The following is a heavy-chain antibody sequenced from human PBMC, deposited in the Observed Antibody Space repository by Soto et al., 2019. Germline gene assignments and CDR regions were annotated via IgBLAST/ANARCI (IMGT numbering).Heavy chain of an antibody. Sequence: SETLSVTCTVSGGSISSDNFHWGWIRQPPGKGLEWIGSIHYSGSTYYNPSLKSRVTISVDTSKNQFSLNLNSVTAADTAVYYCARLRGLQLPAFDLWGQGTMVTVSS. CDR3: ARLRGLQLPAFDL. CDR1: GGSISSDNFH. J-gene: IGHJ3*01. D-gene: IGHD2-15*01. CDR2: IHYSGST. V-gene: IGHV4-39*01.